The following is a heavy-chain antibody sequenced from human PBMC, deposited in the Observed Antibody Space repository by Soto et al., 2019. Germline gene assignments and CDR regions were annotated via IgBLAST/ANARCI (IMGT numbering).Heavy chain of an antibody. Sequence: GVSLRLSCSVSGFTFSNYGMHWVLQAPGKGLEWVAVISYDGISKYSVDSVRGRFTISRDESKNTVYLQMNSLRTEDKAVYYCENDRVDRTMVNAMDVWAQGTTVTVSS. J-gene: IGHJ6*02. CDR1: GFTFSNYG. V-gene: IGHV3-30*18. D-gene: IGHD5-18*01. CDR3: ENDRVDRTMVNAMDV. CDR2: ISYDGISK.